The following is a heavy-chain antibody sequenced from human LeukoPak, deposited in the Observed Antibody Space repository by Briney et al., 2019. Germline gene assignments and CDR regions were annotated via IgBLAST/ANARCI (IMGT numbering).Heavy chain of an antibody. V-gene: IGHV3-23*01. D-gene: IGHD5-12*01. J-gene: IGHJ4*02. CDR3: AKDHSDYPSFFDY. CDR2: ISDSGRST. CDR1: GFTFSNSA. Sequence: PGRSLRLSSAASGFTFSNSAMSWVRQAPGKGLEWVAAISDSGRSTYYADSVKGRFTISRDNSKNTLYLQMSSLRAEDTAVYYCAKDHSDYPSFFDYWGQGTLVTVSS.